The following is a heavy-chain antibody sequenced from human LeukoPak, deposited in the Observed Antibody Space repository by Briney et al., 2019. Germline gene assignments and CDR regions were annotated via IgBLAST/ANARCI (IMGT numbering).Heavy chain of an antibody. CDR3: AREDPRVRYFDL. D-gene: IGHD3-22*01. CDR1: GGSISSYY. J-gene: IGHJ2*01. V-gene: IGHV4-34*01. CDR2: INHSGST. Sequence: SETLSLTCTVSGGSISSYYWSWIRQPPGKGLEWIGEINHSGSTNYNPSLKSRVTISVDTSKNQFSLKLSSVTAADTAVYYCAREDPRVRYFDLWGRGTLVTVSS.